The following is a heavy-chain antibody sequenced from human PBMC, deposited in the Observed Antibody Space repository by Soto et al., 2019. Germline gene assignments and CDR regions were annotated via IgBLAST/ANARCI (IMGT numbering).Heavy chain of an antibody. J-gene: IGHJ5*02. CDR2: IYYSGST. Sequence: SETLSLTCTVSGGSISSGGYYWSWIRQHPGKGLEWIGYIYYSGSTYYNPSLKSRVTISVDTSKNQFSLKLSSVTAADTAVYYCARATIVLVPAAMVSHWFDPWGQGTLVTVS. CDR3: ARATIVLVPAAMVSHWFDP. CDR1: GGSISSGGYY. V-gene: IGHV4-31*03. D-gene: IGHD2-2*01.